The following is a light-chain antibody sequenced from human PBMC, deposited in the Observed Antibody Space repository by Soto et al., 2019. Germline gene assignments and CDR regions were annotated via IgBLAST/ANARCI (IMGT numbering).Light chain of an antibody. CDR3: MQALQTPVT. CDR1: QSLLHSNGYNY. CDR2: LGS. V-gene: IGKV2-28*01. Sequence: DIVMTQSPLSLPVTPGEPASISCRSSQSLLHSNGYNYLDWYLQKPGQSPQLLIYLGSNRASGVPDRFSGSGSGTDFTLKISRVEAEDVGVYYSMQALQTPVTFGGGTKVEIK. J-gene: IGKJ4*01.